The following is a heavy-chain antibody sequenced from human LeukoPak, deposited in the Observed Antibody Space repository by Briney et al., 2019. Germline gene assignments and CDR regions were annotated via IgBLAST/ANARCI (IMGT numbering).Heavy chain of an antibody. D-gene: IGHD4-11*01. CDR2: IYYSGST. J-gene: IGHJ4*02. Sequence: SETLSLTCAVYGGSFSGYYWSWIRQPPGKGLEWIGYIYYSGSTYYNPSLKSRVTISVDTSKNQFSLKLSSVTAADSAVYYCARGDSNYYFDYWGQGTLVTVSS. CDR3: ARGDSNYYFDY. V-gene: IGHV4-30-4*01. CDR1: GGSFSGYY.